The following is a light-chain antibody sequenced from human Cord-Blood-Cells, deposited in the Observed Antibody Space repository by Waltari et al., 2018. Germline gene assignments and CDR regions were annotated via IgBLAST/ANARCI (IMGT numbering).Light chain of an antibody. J-gene: IGKJ4*01. V-gene: IGKV1-8*01. Sequence: AIRMTQSASSFFASIGARVTITCLASQGIRSYLAWYQQNPEKDPKLLIYAASTLQNGVPSRFSGSGSWTDFTLTIRGLQSEDLAAYYCQQYYSHPLTFGRGTKVEIK. CDR3: QQYYSHPLT. CDR2: AAS. CDR1: QGIRSY.